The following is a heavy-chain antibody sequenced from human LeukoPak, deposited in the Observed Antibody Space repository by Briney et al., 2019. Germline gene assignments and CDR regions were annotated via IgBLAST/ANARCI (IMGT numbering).Heavy chain of an antibody. CDR2: IYYSGST. Sequence: PSETLSLTCTVSGGSISSYYWSWIRQPPGKGLEWIGYIYYSGSTNYNPSLKSRVTISVDTSKNQFSLKLSSVTAADTAVYYCARVAVGATETPAVAFDIWGQGTMVTVSS. J-gene: IGHJ3*02. CDR3: ARVAVGATETPAVAFDI. D-gene: IGHD1-26*01. CDR1: GGSISSYY. V-gene: IGHV4-59*08.